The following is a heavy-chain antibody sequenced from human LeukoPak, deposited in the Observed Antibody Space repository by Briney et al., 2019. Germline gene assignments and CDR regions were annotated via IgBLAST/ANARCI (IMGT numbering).Heavy chain of an antibody. CDR3: AGDNIENGDLDYLDS. J-gene: IGHJ4*02. D-gene: IGHD4-17*01. CDR1: GIIFSSYE. Sequence: PGGSLRLSCEASGIIFSSYEMNWVRQAPGKGLEWLAFISFSGNSIYYADSVKGRFTISRDNAKSSLYLQMSSLRAEDTAVYYCAGDNIENGDLDYLDSWGQGTLVTVSS. V-gene: IGHV3-48*03. CDR2: ISFSGNSI.